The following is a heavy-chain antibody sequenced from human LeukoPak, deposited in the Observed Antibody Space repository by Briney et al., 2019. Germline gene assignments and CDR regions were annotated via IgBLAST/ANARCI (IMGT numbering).Heavy chain of an antibody. D-gene: IGHD2-2*01. J-gene: IGHJ6*02. CDR2: ISSSGSTI. V-gene: IGHV3-11*01. CDR3: ARDDLIYCSSTSCYQGYYYYYGMDV. Sequence: GGSLRLSCAASGSTFSDYYMSWLRQAPGKGLEWVSYISSSGSTIYYADSVKGRFTISRDNAKNSLYLQMNSLRAEDTAVYYCARDDLIYCSSTSCYQGYYYYYGMDVWGQGTTVTVSS. CDR1: GSTFSDYY.